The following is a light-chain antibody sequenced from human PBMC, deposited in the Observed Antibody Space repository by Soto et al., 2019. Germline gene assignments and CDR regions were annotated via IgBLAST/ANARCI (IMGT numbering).Light chain of an antibody. J-gene: IGKJ1*01. CDR3: HQYNNWPQT. CDR1: QSVGST. V-gene: IGKV3-15*01. CDR2: GAS. Sequence: ETVMTQSPATLSVSPGERATLSCRASQSVGSTLAWYQQKPGQAPRLLIYGASNRATGTPARFSGSGSGTEFTLTISSLQSEDFAVYYCHQYNNWPQTFGQGTQV.